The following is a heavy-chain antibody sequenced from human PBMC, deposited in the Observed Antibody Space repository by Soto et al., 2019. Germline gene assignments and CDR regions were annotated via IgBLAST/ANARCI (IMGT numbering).Heavy chain of an antibody. J-gene: IGHJ6*02. Sequence: QVQLVQSGAEVKKPGASVKVSCKASGYTFTSYAMHWVRQAPGQRLEWMGWINAGNGNTKYSQKFQGRVTSTRDTSASTAYMELSSLRSEDTAVYYCARTVVPAAIPGYYYGMDVWGQGTTVTVSS. V-gene: IGHV1-3*01. CDR2: INAGNGNT. CDR3: ARTVVPAAIPGYYYGMDV. CDR1: GYTFTSYA. D-gene: IGHD2-2*01.